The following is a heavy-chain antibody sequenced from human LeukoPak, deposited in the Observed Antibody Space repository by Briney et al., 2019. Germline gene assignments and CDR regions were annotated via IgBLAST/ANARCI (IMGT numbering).Heavy chain of an antibody. CDR1: GGSFSGYY. D-gene: IGHD6-13*01. V-gene: IGHV4-34*01. CDR3: ARGSSSSWFTAFDY. CDR2: INHSGST. J-gene: IGHJ4*02. Sequence: SETLSLTGAVYGGSFSGYYWSWIRQPPGKGLEWSGEINHSGSTNYNPSLKSRVTISVDTSKNPFSLKLSSVTAADTAVYYCARGSSSSWFTAFDYWGQGTLVTVSS.